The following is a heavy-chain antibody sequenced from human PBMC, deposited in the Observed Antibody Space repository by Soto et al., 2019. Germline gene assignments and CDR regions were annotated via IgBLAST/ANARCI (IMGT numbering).Heavy chain of an antibody. CDR2: IYYSGYT. Sequence: PSETLSLTCTVSGGSISSSSYYWGWIRQPPGKGLEWIGSIYYSGYTYYNPSLKSRVTISVDTSKNQFSLKLSSVTAADTAVYYCARDLWGYCGADCYPLDVWGQGTTVIVSS. D-gene: IGHD2-21*02. CDR3: ARDLWGYCGADCYPLDV. V-gene: IGHV4-39*02. CDR1: GGSISSSSYY. J-gene: IGHJ6*02.